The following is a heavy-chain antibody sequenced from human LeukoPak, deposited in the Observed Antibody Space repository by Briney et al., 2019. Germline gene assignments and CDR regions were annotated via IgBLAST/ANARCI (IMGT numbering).Heavy chain of an antibody. CDR3: ARVAYCGGDCYPNYFDY. J-gene: IGHJ4*02. V-gene: IGHV1-46*01. D-gene: IGHD2-21*02. CDR1: GYTFTSYY. Sequence: GASVKVSCKASGYTFTSYYMHWVRQAPGQGLEWMGIINPSGGSTSYAQKFQGRVTMTRDTSTSTVYMELSSLRSEDTAVYYCARVAYCGGDCYPNYFDYWGQGTLVTVSS. CDR2: INPSGGST.